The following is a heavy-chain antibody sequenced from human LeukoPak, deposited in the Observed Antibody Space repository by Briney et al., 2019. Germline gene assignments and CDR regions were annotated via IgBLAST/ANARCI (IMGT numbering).Heavy chain of an antibody. CDR1: GGSISSSSYY. V-gene: IGHV4-39*01. D-gene: IGHD3-22*01. Sequence: SETLSLTCTVSGGSISSSSYYWGWIRQPPGKGLEWIGSIYYSGSTYYNPSLKSRVTISVDTSKNQFSLKLSSVTAADTAVYYCARARYYYDSSGYSLGAFDIWGQGTMVTVSS. CDR2: IYYSGST. J-gene: IGHJ3*02. CDR3: ARARYYYDSSGYSLGAFDI.